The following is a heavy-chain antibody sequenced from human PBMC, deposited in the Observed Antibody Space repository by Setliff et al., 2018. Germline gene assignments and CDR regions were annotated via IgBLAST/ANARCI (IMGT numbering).Heavy chain of an antibody. D-gene: IGHD6-13*01. V-gene: IGHV4-4*07. CDR1: GGSINY. CDR2: IYTSGST. J-gene: IGHJ4*02. Sequence: SETLSLTCTVSGGSINYWSWIRQPAGKGLEWIGRIYTSGSTNYNPSLKSRVTISVDTSKNQFSLKLSSVTAADTAVYYCARFAGSSWVDYWGQGTLVTVSS. CDR3: ARFAGSSWVDY.